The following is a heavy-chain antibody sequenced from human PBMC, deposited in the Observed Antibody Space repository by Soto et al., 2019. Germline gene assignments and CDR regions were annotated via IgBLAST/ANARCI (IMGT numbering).Heavy chain of an antibody. CDR1: GFTFSSYG. V-gene: IGHV3-30*18. CDR2: ISYDGSNK. D-gene: IGHD5-18*01. CDR3: AKGGRIQLWLRHYYYGMDV. J-gene: IGHJ6*02. Sequence: PGGSLRLSCAASGFTFSSYGMHWVRQAPGKGLEWVAVISYDGSNKYYADSVKGRFTISRDNSKNTLYLQMNSLRAEDTAVYYCAKGGRIQLWLRHYYYGMDVWGQGTTVTVSS.